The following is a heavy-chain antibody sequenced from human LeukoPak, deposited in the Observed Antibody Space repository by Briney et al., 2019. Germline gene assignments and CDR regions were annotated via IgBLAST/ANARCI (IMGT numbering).Heavy chain of an antibody. Sequence: PGGSLRLSCAASGLTFQNTWMHWVRQAPGKGLEWVSSITSSSRYIYYADSVKGRFTISRDNAKNSLYLQMNSLRAEDTALYYCARGYGGNSYYFDSWGRGTLVTVSS. CDR1: GLTFQNTW. J-gene: IGHJ4*02. V-gene: IGHV3-21*01. D-gene: IGHD4-23*01. CDR2: ITSSSRYI. CDR3: ARGYGGNSYYFDS.